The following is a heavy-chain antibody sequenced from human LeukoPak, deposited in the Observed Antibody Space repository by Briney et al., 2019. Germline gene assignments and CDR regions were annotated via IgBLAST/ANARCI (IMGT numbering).Heavy chain of an antibody. D-gene: IGHD6-13*01. V-gene: IGHV1-69*06. CDR1: GGTFSSYA. CDR2: IIPIFGTA. Sequence: ASVKVSCKASGGTFSSYAISWVRQAPGQGLEWMGGIIPIFGTANYAQKFQGRVTITADKSTSTAYMELSSLRSEDTAVYYCAREGQQLVSAPYYYYYYMDVWGKGTTVTISS. CDR3: AREGQQLVSAPYYYYYYMDV. J-gene: IGHJ6*03.